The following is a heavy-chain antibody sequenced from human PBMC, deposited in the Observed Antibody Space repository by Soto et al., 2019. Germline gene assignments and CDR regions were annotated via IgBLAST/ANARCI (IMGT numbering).Heavy chain of an antibody. J-gene: IGHJ6*02. CDR1: GFTFSNAW. Sequence: GGSLRLSCAASGFTFSNAWMNWVRQAPGEGLEWVGRIKSKTDGGTTDYAAPVKGRFTISRDDSKNTLYLQMNSLKTEDTAVYYCTTDFWSGYYEYYYYGMDVWGQGTTVTVS. CDR2: IKSKTDGGTT. V-gene: IGHV3-15*07. CDR3: TTDFWSGYYEYYYYGMDV. D-gene: IGHD3-3*01.